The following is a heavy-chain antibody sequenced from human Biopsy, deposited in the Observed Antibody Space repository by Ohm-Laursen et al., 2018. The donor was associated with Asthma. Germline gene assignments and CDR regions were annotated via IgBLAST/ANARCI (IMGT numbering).Heavy chain of an antibody. CDR2: INPNSGGT. CDR3: ARGQKSAGDRWFDP. CDR1: GYTFIGSH. J-gene: IGHJ5*02. V-gene: IGHV1-2*06. Sequence: GASVKVSCKASGYTFIGSHIHWMRQAPGQGLEGMGRINPNSGGTNYAQKFQGRVTMTRDTSISTAYMEVSRLRSDDTAVYYCARGQKSAGDRWFDPWGQGTLVTVSS. D-gene: IGHD6-13*01.